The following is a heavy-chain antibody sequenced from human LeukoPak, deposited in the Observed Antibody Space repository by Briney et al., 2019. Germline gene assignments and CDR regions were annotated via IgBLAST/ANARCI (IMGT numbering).Heavy chain of an antibody. CDR1: GFIFNKCW. J-gene: IGHJ4*02. V-gene: IGHV3-7*04. D-gene: IGHD3-10*01. CDR2: INEAGSKT. CDR3: ARDWDTSGTSLDH. Sequence: GGSLRLSCEVSGFIFNKCWMSWVRQAPGRGLEWVALINEAGSKTYYVDSVKGRFTISRDNAKNSLFLQMNNVRAEDTAVYFCARDWDTSGTSLDHWGQGSLVTVSS.